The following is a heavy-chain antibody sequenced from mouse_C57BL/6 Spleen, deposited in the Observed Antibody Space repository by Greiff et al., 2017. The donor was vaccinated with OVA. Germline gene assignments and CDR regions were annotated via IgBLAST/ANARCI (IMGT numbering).Heavy chain of an antibody. CDR1: GYTFASHW. D-gene: IGHD2-4*01. V-gene: IGHV1-55*01. CDR2: NYPGSGST. CDR3: ASSGYYDYIGFAY. Sequence: QVLLQQPGAELVKPGASAKMCCNASGYTFASHWATWVKQRLGLGPEWIGDNYPGSGSTNYHEKFKSKAARTVDASASTAYMQLSCLTSEDSAVYFRASSGYYDYIGFAYGGREALVTDAA. J-gene: IGHJ3*01.